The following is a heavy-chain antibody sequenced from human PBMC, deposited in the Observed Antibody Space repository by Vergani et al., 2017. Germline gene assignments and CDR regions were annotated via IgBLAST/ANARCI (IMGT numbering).Heavy chain of an antibody. CDR1: GFTFSSHA. J-gene: IGHJ4*02. D-gene: IGHD5-24*01. Sequence: EVQLLESGGGLVQPGGSLRLSCAASGFTFSSHAMSWVRQGHGQGLGWVSSIKNTGDSTHYADSVKGRFTISRDNSKNTLYLQMNSLRVEDTAVYYCGRGSDNYNWGQGTLVTVSS. CDR3: GRGSDNYN. V-gene: IGHV3-23*01. CDR2: IKNTGDST.